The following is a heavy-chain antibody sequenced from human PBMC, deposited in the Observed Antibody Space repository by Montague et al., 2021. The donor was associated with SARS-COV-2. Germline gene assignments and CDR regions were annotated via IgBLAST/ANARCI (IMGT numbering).Heavy chain of an antibody. V-gene: IGHV4-34*01. CDR3: ARVAGGYYHDSSAYFDY. Sequence: SETLSLTCAVHGGSFSGYYWSWIRQPPGKGLEWIGEINQSGSTNYNPSLKSRVTLSVDTSKKQFSLKLSSLTAADTAVYYCARVAGGYYHDSSAYFDYWGQGSRVTVSS. J-gene: IGHJ4*02. D-gene: IGHD3-22*01. CDR2: INQSGST. CDR1: GGSFSGYY.